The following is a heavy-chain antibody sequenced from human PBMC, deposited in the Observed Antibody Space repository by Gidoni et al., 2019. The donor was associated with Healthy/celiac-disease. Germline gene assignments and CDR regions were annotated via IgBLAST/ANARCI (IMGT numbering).Heavy chain of an antibody. J-gene: IGHJ6*02. D-gene: IGHD6-6*01. CDR2: INHSGST. Sequence: QVQLQQWGAGLLKPSETLSLTCAVYGGSFSGYYWSWIRQPPGKGLEWIGEINHSGSTNYNPSLKSRVTISVDTSKNQFSLKLSSVTAADTAVYYCARGWYSSSDYYYYYGMDVWGQGTTVTVSS. V-gene: IGHV4-34*01. CDR3: ARGWYSSSDYYYYYGMDV. CDR1: GGSFSGYY.